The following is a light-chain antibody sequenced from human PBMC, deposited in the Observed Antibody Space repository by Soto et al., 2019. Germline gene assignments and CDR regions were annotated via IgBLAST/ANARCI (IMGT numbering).Light chain of an antibody. CDR2: EGS. CDR3: CSYAGSNYYV. CDR1: SNDVVSYNL. J-gene: IGLJ1*01. V-gene: IGLV2-23*01. Sequence: QSVLAQPASVSGSPGQSITISCTGTSNDVVSYNLVSWYQHHPGKAPKLMIFEGSKRPSGVSNRFSGSKSGNTASLTISGLQAEDEADFYCCSYAGSNYYVFGTGTKVTVL.